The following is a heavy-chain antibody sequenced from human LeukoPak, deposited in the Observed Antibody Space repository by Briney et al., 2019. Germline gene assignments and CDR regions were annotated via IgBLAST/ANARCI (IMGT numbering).Heavy chain of an antibody. CDR2: IIPIFGTA. D-gene: IGHD2-21*02. V-gene: IGHV1-69*13. Sequence: GASVKVSCKASGYTFTSYGISWVRQAPGQGLEWMGGIIPIFGTANYAQKFQGRVTITADESTSTAYMELSSLRSEDTAVYYCARGRVVVTAIRPMYNWFDPWGQGTLVTVSS. CDR3: ARGRVVVTAIRPMYNWFDP. J-gene: IGHJ5*02. CDR1: GYTFTSYG.